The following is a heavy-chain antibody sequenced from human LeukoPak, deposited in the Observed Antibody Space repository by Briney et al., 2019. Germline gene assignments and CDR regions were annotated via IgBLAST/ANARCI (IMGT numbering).Heavy chain of an antibody. Sequence: ASVNVSCKASGYTFTSYAMHWVRQAPEQRLEWMGWINAGNGNTKYSQKFQGRVTITRDTSASTAYMELSSLRSEDTAVYYCARQMAPINGVFDYWGQGTLVTVSS. V-gene: IGHV1-3*01. CDR1: GYTFTSYA. CDR3: ARQMAPINGVFDY. D-gene: IGHD5-24*01. CDR2: INAGNGNT. J-gene: IGHJ4*02.